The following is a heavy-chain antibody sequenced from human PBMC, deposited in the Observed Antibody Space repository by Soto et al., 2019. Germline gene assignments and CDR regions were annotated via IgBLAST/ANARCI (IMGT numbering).Heavy chain of an antibody. CDR1: GFSLSTSGVG. J-gene: IGHJ4*02. D-gene: IGHD3-22*01. CDR2: IYWNDDK. CDR3: AHSRLSYYDTSGYDYYFDY. V-gene: IGHV2-5*01. Sequence: GPTLVNATQTLRLTSAFSGFSLSTSGVGVGWIRQPPGKALEWLALIYWNDDKRYSPSLKSRXXITKDTSKNQVVLTMTNIDPVDTATSYCAHSRLSYYDTSGYDYYFDYWGQGTLVTVSS.